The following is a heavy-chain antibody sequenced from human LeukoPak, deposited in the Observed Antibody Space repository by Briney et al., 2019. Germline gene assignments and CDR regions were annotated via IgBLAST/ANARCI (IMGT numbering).Heavy chain of an antibody. CDR3: ATPRTYYNFWRGYPPFDY. V-gene: IGHV1-46*01. CDR2: INPSGGCT. D-gene: IGHD3-3*01. CDR1: GYTFTSYY. J-gene: IGHJ4*02. Sequence: ASVKVSCKASGYTFTSYYMHWVRQAPGQGLEWMGIINPSGGCTSYAQKFQGRVTMTRDTSTSTVYMDLSSLRSEDTAVYYCATPRTYYNFWRGYPPFDYWGQGTLVTVSS.